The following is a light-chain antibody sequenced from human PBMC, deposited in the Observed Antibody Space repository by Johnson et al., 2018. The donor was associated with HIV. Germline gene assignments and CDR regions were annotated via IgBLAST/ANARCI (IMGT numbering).Light chain of an antibody. CDR3: GTWDSSLSAGQV. V-gene: IGLV1-51*02. CDR1: SSNIGNNY. J-gene: IGLJ1*01. Sequence: QAVLTQPPSVSAAPGQKVTISCSGSSSNIGNNYVSWYQHLPGTAPKLLIYENTKRPSGIPDRFSGSKSGTSATLGITGLQTGDEADYYCGTWDSSLSAGQVFGTGTKVTVL. CDR2: ENT.